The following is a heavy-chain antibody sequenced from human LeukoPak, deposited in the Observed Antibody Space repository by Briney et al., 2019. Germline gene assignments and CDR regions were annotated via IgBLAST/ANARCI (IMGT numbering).Heavy chain of an antibody. D-gene: IGHD3-10*01. Sequence: GGSLRLSCVASGFTFSNYGMHWVRQAPGKGLEWVAVIGNDAKTTYYADSVKGRFTISRDNSKNTLYLQMNSPKPEDTAVYYCTKEGLPSGSSWSAWFDPWGQGTLVTVSS. V-gene: IGHV3-30*02. CDR3: TKEGLPSGSSWSAWFDP. CDR2: IGNDAKTT. J-gene: IGHJ5*02. CDR1: GFTFSNYG.